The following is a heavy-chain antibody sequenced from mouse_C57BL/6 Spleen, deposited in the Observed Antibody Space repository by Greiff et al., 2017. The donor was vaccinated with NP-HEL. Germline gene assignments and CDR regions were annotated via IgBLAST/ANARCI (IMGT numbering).Heavy chain of an antibody. Sequence: ESGPGLVKPSQSLSLTCSVTGYSITSGYYWYWIRQSPGNKLEWMGYISYDGSNNYNPSLKNRISITRDTSKNLFFLKLNSVTTEDTATDYCARDAGTRYFDVWGTGTTVTVAS. CDR3: ARDAGTRYFDV. D-gene: IGHD4-1*01. J-gene: IGHJ1*03. CDR1: GYSITSGYY. V-gene: IGHV3-6*01. CDR2: ISYDGSN.